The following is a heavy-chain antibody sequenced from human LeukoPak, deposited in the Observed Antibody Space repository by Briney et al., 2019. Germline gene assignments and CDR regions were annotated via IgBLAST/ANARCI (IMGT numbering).Heavy chain of an antibody. CDR1: GFTFSSYA. CDR3: AKGPDYGGNSGGDY. Sequence: GRSLRLSCAASGFTFSSYAMSWVRQAPGKGLEWVSAISGSGGSTYYADSVKGRFTISRDNSKNTLYLQMNSLRAEDTAVYYCAKGPDYGGNSGGDYWGQGTLVTVSS. V-gene: IGHV3-23*01. D-gene: IGHD4-23*01. J-gene: IGHJ4*02. CDR2: ISGSGGST.